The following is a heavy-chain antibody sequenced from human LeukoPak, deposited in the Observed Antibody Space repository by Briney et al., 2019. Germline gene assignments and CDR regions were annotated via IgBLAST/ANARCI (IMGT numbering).Heavy chain of an antibody. CDR1: GYTFTGYY. V-gene: IGHV1-2*02. J-gene: IGHJ5*02. CDR3: ARDLGDFWSGYYYWFDP. Sequence: ASVKVSCKASGYTFTGYYTHWVRQAPGQGLEWMGWINPNSGGTNYAQKFQGRVTMTRDTSISTAYMELSRLRSDDTAVYYCARDLGDFWSGYYYWFDPWGQGTLVTVSS. CDR2: INPNSGGT. D-gene: IGHD3-3*01.